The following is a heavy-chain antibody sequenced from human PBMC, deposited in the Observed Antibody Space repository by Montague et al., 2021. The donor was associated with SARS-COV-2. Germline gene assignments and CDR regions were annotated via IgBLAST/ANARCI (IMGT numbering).Heavy chain of an antibody. CDR1: GGSIGSDY. CDR2: IHYSGSN. V-gene: IGHV4-59*01. Sequence: SETLSLTCSVSGGSIGSDYWSWLRQPPGKGLEWIGHIHYSGSNTYNPPFKSRVTISIDTHKNQFSLTLSSVTAAATAVSYCARSLDPSGTYYLAYWGQGTLVTVSS. D-gene: IGHD3-10*01. J-gene: IGHJ4*02. CDR3: ARSLDPSGTYYLAY.